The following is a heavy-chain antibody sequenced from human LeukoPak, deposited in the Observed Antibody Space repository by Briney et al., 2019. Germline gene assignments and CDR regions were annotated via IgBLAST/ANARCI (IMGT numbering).Heavy chain of an antibody. CDR3: AKGGSGYFADL. J-gene: IGHJ5*02. Sequence: PGGSLRLSCAASGFIFNNYGLIWVRQAPGKGLEWVSAISNDGGGIQYAAFVEGRFTISRDNSKKTLFLHMSSLRAEDTALYYCAKGGSGYFADLWGQGTLVTVSS. V-gene: IGHV3-23*01. CDR1: GFIFNNYG. D-gene: IGHD5-18*01. CDR2: ISNDGGGI.